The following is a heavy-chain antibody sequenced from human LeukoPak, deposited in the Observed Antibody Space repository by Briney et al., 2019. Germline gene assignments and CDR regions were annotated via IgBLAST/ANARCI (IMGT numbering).Heavy chain of an antibody. Sequence: PPETLSLTCTVSGGSISSSSYYWGWIRQPPGKGLEWIGSIYYSGSTYYNPSLKSRVTISVDTSKNQFSLKLSSVTAADTAVYYCARLLTTPSYYFDYWGQGTLVTVSS. V-gene: IGHV4-39*01. CDR3: ARLLTTPSYYFDY. J-gene: IGHJ4*02. CDR1: GGSISSSSYY. CDR2: IYYSGST. D-gene: IGHD4-11*01.